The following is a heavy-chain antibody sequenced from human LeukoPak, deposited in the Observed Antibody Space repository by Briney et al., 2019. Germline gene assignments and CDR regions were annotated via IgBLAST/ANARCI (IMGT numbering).Heavy chain of an antibody. CDR2: INTNTGNP. D-gene: IGHD3-10*01. V-gene: IGHV7-4-1*02. Sequence: ASVKVSCKASGGTFSSYAISWVRQAPGQGLEWMGWINTNTGNPTYAQGFTGRFVFSLDTSVSTAYLQISSLKAEDTAVYYCARELGFGELSDAFDIWGQGTMVTVSS. J-gene: IGHJ3*02. CDR3: ARELGFGELSDAFDI. CDR1: GGTFSSYA.